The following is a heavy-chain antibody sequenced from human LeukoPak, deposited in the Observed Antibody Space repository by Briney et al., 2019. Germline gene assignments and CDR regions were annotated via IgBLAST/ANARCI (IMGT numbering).Heavy chain of an antibody. CDR1: GFTFSTSA. D-gene: IGHD1-26*01. Sequence: GGSLRLSCAASGFTFSTSAMNWVRQAPGKGLEWISYISSTSSTILFADSLKGRFTISRDNAKNSLSLQMNSLRAEDTAVYYCARDLGYSGSWGAFDIWGQGTMVTVSS. V-gene: IGHV3-48*04. CDR2: ISSTSSTI. J-gene: IGHJ3*02. CDR3: ARDLGYSGSWGAFDI.